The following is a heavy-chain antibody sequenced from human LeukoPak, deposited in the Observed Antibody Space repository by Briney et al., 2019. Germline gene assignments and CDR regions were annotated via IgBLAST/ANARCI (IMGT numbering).Heavy chain of an antibody. CDR3: ARHRGYCSSTSCSLREINWFDP. CDR2: IYYSGST. V-gene: IGHV4-59*08. Sequence: PSETLSLTCTVSGGSISSYYWSWIRQPPGKGLEWIGYIYYSGSTNYNPSLKSRVTISVDTSKNQFSLKLSSVTAADTAVYYCARHRGYCSSTSCSLREINWFDPWGQGTLVTVSS. CDR1: GGSISSYY. J-gene: IGHJ5*02. D-gene: IGHD2-2*01.